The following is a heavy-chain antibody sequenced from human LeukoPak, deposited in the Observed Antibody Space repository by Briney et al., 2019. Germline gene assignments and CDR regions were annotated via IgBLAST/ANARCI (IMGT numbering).Heavy chain of an antibody. J-gene: IGHJ4*02. D-gene: IGHD3-10*01. CDR1: GGTFSRYA. CDR3: AKGPTIPSYYYNSETYYETKAQFDC. CDR2: IIPIFGTS. Sequence: SVKVSCKASGGTFSRYAISWVRQAPGQGLEWMGGIIPIFGTSNYAQKFQGRVTITADESTSTAYMELTSLRSEDTALYYCAKGPTIPSYYYNSETYYETKAQFDCWGQGTLVTVSS. V-gene: IGHV1-69*13.